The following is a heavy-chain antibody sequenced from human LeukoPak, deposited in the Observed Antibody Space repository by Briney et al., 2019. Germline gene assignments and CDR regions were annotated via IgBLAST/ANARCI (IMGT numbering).Heavy chain of an antibody. J-gene: IGHJ4*02. CDR1: GFSFSINT. Sequence: PGGSLRLSCTGSGFSFSINTMNLVRQAPGKGLEWISSIIGISSTMYYADSVKGRFTISRDSAKNSVFLQMSSLRDEDTAVYYCARGYNYAFGNWGQGTLVTVSS. CDR3: ARGYNYAFGN. V-gene: IGHV3-48*02. D-gene: IGHD5-18*01. CDR2: IIGISSTM.